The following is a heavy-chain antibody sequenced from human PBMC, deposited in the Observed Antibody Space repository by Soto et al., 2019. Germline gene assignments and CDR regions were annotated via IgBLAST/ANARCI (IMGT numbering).Heavy chain of an antibody. CDR1: GYTFTSYG. Sequence: QVQLVQSGVEVEKPGASVKVSCKASGYTFTSYGVSWVRQAPGQGLEWMGWIIAYNGNTNYAQKFQGRVTMTTDTSTRTAYMELRSLSSDDTAVYYCARDVPTVTTGGPDYWGQGTLVTVSS. D-gene: IGHD4-17*01. J-gene: IGHJ4*02. V-gene: IGHV1-18*01. CDR2: IIAYNGNT. CDR3: ARDVPTVTTGGPDY.